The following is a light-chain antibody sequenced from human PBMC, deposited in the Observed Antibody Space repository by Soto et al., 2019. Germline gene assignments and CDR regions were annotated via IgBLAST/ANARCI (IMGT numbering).Light chain of an antibody. V-gene: IGLV2-14*01. CDR2: GVS. CDR1: SSDIGGYNY. J-gene: IGLJ2*01. CDR3: SSYKTSSTVVV. Sequence: QSALTQPASVSGSPGQSITIACTGTSSDIGGYNYVSWYQQYPGKAPKLMILGVSDRPSVVSNRFSGSKSGTTASLTISGLQAEDVADYYCSSYKTSSTVVVFGGGTQLTVL.